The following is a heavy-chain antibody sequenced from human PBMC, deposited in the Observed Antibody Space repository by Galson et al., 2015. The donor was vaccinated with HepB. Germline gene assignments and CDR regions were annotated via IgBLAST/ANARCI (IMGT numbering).Heavy chain of an antibody. CDR3: AKVVYRGYYSYYYGMDG. Sequence: SLRLSCAASGFTFSSYGMHWVRQAPGKGLEWVAVISYDGSNKYYADSVKGRFTISRDNSKNTLYLQMNSLRAEDTAVYYCAKVVYRGYYSYYYGMDGWGQGATVTVSS. D-gene: IGHD4-23*01. CDR2: ISYDGSNK. CDR1: GFTFSSYG. V-gene: IGHV3-30*18. J-gene: IGHJ6*02.